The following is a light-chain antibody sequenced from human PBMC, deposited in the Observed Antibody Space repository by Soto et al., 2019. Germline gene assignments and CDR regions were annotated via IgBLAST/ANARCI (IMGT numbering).Light chain of an antibody. J-gene: IGLJ1*01. V-gene: IGLV1-44*01. CDR2: SNN. CDR1: SSNIGSNT. CDR3: AAWDDGLNGFWV. Sequence: QSVLTQPPSASGTPGQRVAISCSGSSSNIGSNTVHWYQQLPGTAPKVLIYSNNQRPSGVPDRFSGSKPGTSASLAISGLQSEDEADYYCAAWDDGLNGFWVFGTGTKVTV.